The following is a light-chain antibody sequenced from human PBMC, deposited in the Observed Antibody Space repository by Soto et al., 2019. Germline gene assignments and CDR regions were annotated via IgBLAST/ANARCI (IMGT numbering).Light chain of an antibody. J-gene: IGKJ5*01. CDR3: QQHGQWPIT. CDR2: GIS. Sequence: IVMTQSPATLSVSPGERATLSCTAGQSVHSNYLAWYQQKPGQAPRLLIYGISKRATDIPDRFSGSGSGTEFTLTISSLQPEDFATYYCQQHGQWPITFGQGTRLEIK. CDR1: QSVHSN. V-gene: IGKV3D-15*01.